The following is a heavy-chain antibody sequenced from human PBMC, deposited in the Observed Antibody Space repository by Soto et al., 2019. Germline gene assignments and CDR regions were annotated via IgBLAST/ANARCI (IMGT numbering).Heavy chain of an antibody. CDR2: LYSSGNT. CDR3: ASAPYSSGWYVVDY. D-gene: IGHD6-19*01. V-gene: IGHV4-4*07. Sequence: SETLSLTCTVSGASISAYAWSWIRQPAGKGLEWIGRLYSSGNTNYNPSFKSRLTMSSDTSKNQFPLKLSSVTAADTPVYYCASAPYSSGWYVVDYWGQRHLVTVSS. CDR1: GASISAYA. J-gene: IGHJ4*02.